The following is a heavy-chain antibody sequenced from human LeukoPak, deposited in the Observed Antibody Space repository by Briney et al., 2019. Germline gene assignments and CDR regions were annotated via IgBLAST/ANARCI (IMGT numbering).Heavy chain of an antibody. CDR1: GYTFTSYG. CDR2: ISAYNGNT. CDR3: ARAMGCSSTSCYNWYFDL. V-gene: IGHV1-18*01. Sequence: ASVKVSCKASGYTFTSYGISWVRQAPGQGLEWMGWISAYNGNTNYAQKLQGRVTMTTDTSTSTAYMELRSLRSDDTAVYYCARAMGCSSTSCYNWYFDLWGRGTLVTVSS. J-gene: IGHJ2*01. D-gene: IGHD2-2*02.